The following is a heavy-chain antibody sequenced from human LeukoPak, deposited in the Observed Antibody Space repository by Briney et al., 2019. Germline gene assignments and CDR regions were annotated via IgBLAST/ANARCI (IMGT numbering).Heavy chain of an antibody. Sequence: GGSLRLSCAASGFIFSSYSVDWVRQAPGKGLEWVSSISSSSSYIYYADSVKGRFTISRDNAKNSLYLQMNSLRAEDTAVYYCARALSWSSSSVDYWGQGTLVTVSS. D-gene: IGHD6-6*01. V-gene: IGHV3-21*01. CDR2: ISSSSSYI. CDR1: GFIFSSYS. J-gene: IGHJ4*02. CDR3: ARALSWSSSSVDY.